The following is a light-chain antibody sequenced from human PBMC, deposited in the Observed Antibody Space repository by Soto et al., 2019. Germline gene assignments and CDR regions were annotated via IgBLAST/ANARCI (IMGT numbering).Light chain of an antibody. CDR2: GAS. CDR3: QQYFEWPPMT. Sequence: VMTQSPATLSVSPGERATLSCWASETVATTLAWYQQKPGQAPRLLISGASTRAAGIADRFRGSGSGTEITLTISSLRSEDSAIYYCQQYFEWPPMTFGQGTKVEI. CDR1: ETVATT. J-gene: IGKJ1*01. V-gene: IGKV3-15*01.